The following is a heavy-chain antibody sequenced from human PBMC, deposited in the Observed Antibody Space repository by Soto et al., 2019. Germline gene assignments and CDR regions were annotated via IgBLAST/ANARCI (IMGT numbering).Heavy chain of an antibody. V-gene: IGHV3-9*01. Sequence: EVQLVESGGGLVQSGRSLRLSCAASGFKFDNYAMHWVRQAPGKGLEWVSGISWNSNSIGYADSVKGRFTISRDNAKNSLYLQMNSLRTEDTAFYYCAKDEGSGNKQLVRFTSSGLFDYWGQGTLVTVSS. CDR2: ISWNSNSI. CDR1: GFKFDNYA. D-gene: IGHD6-6*01. CDR3: AKDEGSGNKQLVRFTSSGLFDY. J-gene: IGHJ4*02.